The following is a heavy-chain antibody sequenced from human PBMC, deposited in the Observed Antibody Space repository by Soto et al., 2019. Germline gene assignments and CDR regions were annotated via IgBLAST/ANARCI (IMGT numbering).Heavy chain of an antibody. V-gene: IGHV1-69*12. CDR3: VRVVAIPGYPDH. D-gene: IGHD5-12*01. CDR1: GGTFSSYA. CDR2: IVPIVGTT. Sequence: QVQLVQSGAEVRQPASSVKVSCKTSGGTFSSYAISWVRQSPGQGLEWMGGIVPIVGTTTYAQKFQGRVTITAAEATSTAYMQLSRLRSDDTAVYYCVRVVAIPGYPDHWGQGTLVTVSS. J-gene: IGHJ4*02.